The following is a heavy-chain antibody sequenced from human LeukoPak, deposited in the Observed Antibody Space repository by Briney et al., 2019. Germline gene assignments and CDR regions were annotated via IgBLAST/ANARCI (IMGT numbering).Heavy chain of an antibody. V-gene: IGHV1-69*13. CDR3: ARDVAGTFDY. D-gene: IGHD6-19*01. Sequence: ASAKVSCKASGGTFTSYAISWLRQAPGQGLEWMGGIIPIFGTANYAQKFQGRVTITADESTITAYMELSSLRSEDTAVYYCARDVAGTFDYWGQGTLVTVSS. CDR1: GGTFTSYA. J-gene: IGHJ4*02. CDR2: IIPIFGTA.